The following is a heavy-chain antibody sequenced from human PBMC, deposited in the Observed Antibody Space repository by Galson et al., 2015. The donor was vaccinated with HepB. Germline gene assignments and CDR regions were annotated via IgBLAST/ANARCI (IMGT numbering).Heavy chain of an antibody. D-gene: IGHD2-2*01. CDR1: GFTVSSNY. CDR3: VVVVVPAAIST. CDR2: IYSGGST. V-gene: IGHV3-66*01. J-gene: IGHJ5*02. Sequence: SLRLSCAASGFTVSSNYMSWVRQAPGKGLEWVSVIYSGGSTYYADSVKGRFTISRDNSKNTLYLQMNSLRAEDTAVYYCVVVVVPAAISTWGQGTLVTVSS.